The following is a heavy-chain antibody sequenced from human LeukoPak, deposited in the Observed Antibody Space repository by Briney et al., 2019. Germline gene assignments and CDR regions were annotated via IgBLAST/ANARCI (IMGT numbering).Heavy chain of an antibody. Sequence: GGSLRLSCAASGFTFSSYAMHWVRQAPGKGLEWVAVISYDGSNKYYADSVKGRFTISRDNSKNTLYLQMNSLRAEDTAVYYCARDHRELLDTAMVDYWGQGTLVTVSS. CDR3: ARDHRELLDTAMVDY. CDR1: GFTFSSYA. J-gene: IGHJ4*02. CDR2: ISYDGSNK. D-gene: IGHD5-18*01. V-gene: IGHV3-30-3*01.